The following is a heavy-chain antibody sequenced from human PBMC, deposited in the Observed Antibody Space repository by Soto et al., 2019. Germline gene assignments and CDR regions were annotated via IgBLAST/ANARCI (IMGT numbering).Heavy chain of an antibody. D-gene: IGHD3-10*01. CDR2: IYYSGST. CDR3: ARGAMVRGAERYFDY. Sequence: QVQLQESGPGLVKPSQTLSLTCTVSGGSISSGGYYWSWIRQHPGKGLEWIGYIYYSGSTYYNPSLKSRVTISVDTSKNQFSLKLSSVTAADTAVYYCARGAMVRGAERYFDYWGQGTLDTVSS. J-gene: IGHJ4*02. CDR1: GGSISSGGYY. V-gene: IGHV4-31*03.